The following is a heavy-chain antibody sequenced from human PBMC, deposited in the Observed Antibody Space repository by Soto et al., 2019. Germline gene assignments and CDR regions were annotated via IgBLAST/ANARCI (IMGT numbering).Heavy chain of an antibody. Sequence: GESLKISCKGSGYSFINYWIGWVRQMPGRGLEWMGIIYPGDSDTRYSPSFQGQVTISVDKSISTAYMQWSSLKASDTAMYYCARRRYCSSTSCYVDTFDIWGQGTMVTVSS. CDR2: IYPGDSDT. CDR3: ARRRYCSSTSCYVDTFDI. CDR1: GYSFINYW. D-gene: IGHD2-2*01. V-gene: IGHV5-51*01. J-gene: IGHJ3*02.